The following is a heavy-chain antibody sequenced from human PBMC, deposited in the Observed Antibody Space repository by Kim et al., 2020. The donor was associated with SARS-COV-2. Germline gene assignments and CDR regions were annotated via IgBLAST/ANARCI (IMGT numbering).Heavy chain of an antibody. CDR2: IWYDGSDK. D-gene: IGHD3-22*01. J-gene: IGHJ4*02. Sequence: GGSLRLSCAASGFTFSSYGMHWVRQAPGKGLEWVAVIWYDGSDKYYADSVRGRFTISRDNSKNTLDLQMNSLRAEDTAVYYCAKEHYYDSSGYLSYFDYWGQGPLVTVSS. CDR1: GFTFSSYG. V-gene: IGHV3-33*06. CDR3: AKEHYYDSSGYLSYFDY.